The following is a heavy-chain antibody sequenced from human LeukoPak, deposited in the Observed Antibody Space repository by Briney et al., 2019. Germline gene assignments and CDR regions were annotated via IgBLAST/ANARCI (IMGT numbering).Heavy chain of an antibody. CDR3: ARVWAYCSGGSCYLGYMDV. J-gene: IGHJ6*03. CDR1: GFTFDDYG. CDR2: INWNGGST. D-gene: IGHD2-15*01. V-gene: IGHV3-20*04. Sequence: GGSLRLSCAASGFTFDDYGMSWVRQAPGKGLEWVSGINWNGGSTGYADSVKGRFTISRDNAKNSLYLQMNSLGAEDTALYYCARVWAYCSGGSCYLGYMDVWGKGTTVTISS.